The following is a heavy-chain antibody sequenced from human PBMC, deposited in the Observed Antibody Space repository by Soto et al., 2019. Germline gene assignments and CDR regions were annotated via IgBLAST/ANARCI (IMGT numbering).Heavy chain of an antibody. CDR2: IYRGSP. CDR3: SRDQGLGAGYFAL. V-gene: IGHV4-61*01. CDR1: GGSVSSGTYY. J-gene: IGHJ2*01. D-gene: IGHD7-27*01. Sequence: SETLSLTCTVSGGSVSSGTYYWSWIRQPAGKGLEWMGYIYRGSPNYNPSLERRATISVDTSRTQFSLMLSSVTAADTAVYYCSRDQGLGAGYFALWGRGTLVTVSS.